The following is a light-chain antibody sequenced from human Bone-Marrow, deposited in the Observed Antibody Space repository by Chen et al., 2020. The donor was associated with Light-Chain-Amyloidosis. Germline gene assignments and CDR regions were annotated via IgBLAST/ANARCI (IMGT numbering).Light chain of an antibody. J-gene: IGKJ4*01. Sequence: EIVLTQSPGTLSLSPGEGTNLSCRASQTIRSNYLTWYQQKFGQAPRPLIYGSSSRATGIPDRFTGSGSGTDFTLTINRLEPEDFAMYYCPQYGTSPLTFGGGTKVEIK. CDR2: GSS. CDR3: PQYGTSPLT. CDR1: QTIRSNY. V-gene: IGKV3-20*01.